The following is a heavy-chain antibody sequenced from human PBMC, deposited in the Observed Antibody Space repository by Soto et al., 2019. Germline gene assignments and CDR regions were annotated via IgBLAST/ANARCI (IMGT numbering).Heavy chain of an antibody. Sequence: PGGSLRLSFVPSGFSFGLYSMNWVLQAPVKGLEWVSCITRRGAYIYYTDSVKGRFTVSRDDAKNSMYLQMNSLRVEDTAVYYCARNPPDYYDSSGDDSFNIWGLGTMVTVSS. CDR1: GFSFGLYS. J-gene: IGHJ3*02. D-gene: IGHD3-22*01. CDR2: ITRRGAYI. CDR3: ARNPPDYYDSSGDDSFNI. V-gene: IGHV3-21*01.